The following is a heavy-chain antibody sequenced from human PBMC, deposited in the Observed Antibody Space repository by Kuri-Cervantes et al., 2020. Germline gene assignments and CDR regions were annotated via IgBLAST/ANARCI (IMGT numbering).Heavy chain of an antibody. CDR3: ARWMGPRFDP. Sequence: SCTVSGGSISSGGYYWSWIRQHPGKGLEWIGYIYYSGSTYYNPSLKSRVTISVDTSKNQFSLKLSSVTAADTAVYYCARWMGPRFDPWGQGTLVTVSS. V-gene: IGHV4-31*02. J-gene: IGHJ5*02. CDR2: IYYSGST. CDR1: GGSISSGGYY. D-gene: IGHD2-2*03.